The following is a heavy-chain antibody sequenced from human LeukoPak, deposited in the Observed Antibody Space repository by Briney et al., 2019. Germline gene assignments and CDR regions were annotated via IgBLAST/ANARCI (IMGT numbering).Heavy chain of an antibody. CDR2: INPSGGST. J-gene: IGHJ6*03. Sequence: ASVKVSCKASGYTFTSYYMHWVRQPPGQGLEWMGIINPSGGSTSYAQKFQGRVTMTSDTSTSTVYMELSSLRSEDTAVYYCARDLALVRDGGSFDYYYYMDVWGKGTTVTVSS. V-gene: IGHV1-46*01. CDR3: ARDLALVRDGGSFDYYYYMDV. D-gene: IGHD1-26*01. CDR1: GYTFTSYY.